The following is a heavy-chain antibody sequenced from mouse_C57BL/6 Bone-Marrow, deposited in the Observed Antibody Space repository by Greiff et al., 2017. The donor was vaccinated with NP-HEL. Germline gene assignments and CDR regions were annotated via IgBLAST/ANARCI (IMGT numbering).Heavy chain of an antibody. CDR2: INPYNGGT. CDR1: GYTFTDYY. D-gene: IGHD1-2*01. Sequence: VQLQQSGPVLVKPGASVKMSCKASGYTFTDYYMNWVKQSHGKSLEWIGVINPYNGGTSYNHTHQGKATLTVDKSSSTAYMERNSLTSEDSAVYYCARRTTTAPYYAMDYWGQGTSVTVSS. J-gene: IGHJ4*01. CDR3: ARRTTTAPYYAMDY. V-gene: IGHV1-19*01.